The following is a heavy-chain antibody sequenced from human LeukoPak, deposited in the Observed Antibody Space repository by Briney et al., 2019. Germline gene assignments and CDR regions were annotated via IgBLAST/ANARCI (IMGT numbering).Heavy chain of an antibody. CDR1: GFTFSSYA. CDR3: AKGGYYYETSKLFQH. Sequence: GGSLRLSCAASGFTFSSYAMSWVRQAPGKGLEWVSAISGSGGSTYYADSVKGRFTISRDNSKNTLYLQMNSLRAEDTAVYYCAKGGYYYETSKLFQHWGQGTLVTVSS. V-gene: IGHV3-23*01. CDR2: ISGSGGST. D-gene: IGHD3-22*01. J-gene: IGHJ1*01.